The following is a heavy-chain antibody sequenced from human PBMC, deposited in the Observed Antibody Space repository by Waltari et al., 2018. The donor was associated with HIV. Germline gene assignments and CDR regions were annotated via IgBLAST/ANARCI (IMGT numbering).Heavy chain of an antibody. V-gene: IGHV4-4*02. CDR1: GGSLSSRTW. CDR2: IYHSGST. CDR3: ARDQLSYSSSLGWFDP. Sequence: QVQLQESGPGLVKPSGTLSLTCAVSGGSLSSRTWWTWVRQAPGKGLEWIGEIYHSGSTNYNPSLKSRVTISVDKSKNQFSLKLSSVTAADTAVYYCARDQLSYSSSLGWFDPWGQGTLVTVSS. J-gene: IGHJ5*02. D-gene: IGHD6-13*01.